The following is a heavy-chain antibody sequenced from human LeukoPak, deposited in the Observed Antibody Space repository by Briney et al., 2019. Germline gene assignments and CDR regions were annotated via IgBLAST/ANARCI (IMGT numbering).Heavy chain of an antibody. Sequence: PSETLSLTCTVSGGSISSYYWSWIRQPPGKGLEWMGYIYYSGSTNYNPSLKSRVTISVDTSKNQFSLKLSSVTAADTAVYYCARDLWFGEPLGAFDIWGQGTMVTVSS. J-gene: IGHJ3*02. CDR2: IYYSGST. CDR3: ARDLWFGEPLGAFDI. CDR1: GGSISSYY. V-gene: IGHV4-59*01. D-gene: IGHD3-10*01.